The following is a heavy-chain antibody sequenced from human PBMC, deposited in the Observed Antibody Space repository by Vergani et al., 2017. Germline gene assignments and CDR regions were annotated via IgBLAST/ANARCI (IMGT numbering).Heavy chain of an antibody. CDR1: GGSISSYY. CDR2: IYYSGST. Sequence: QVQLQESGPGLVKPSETLSLTCTVSGGSISSYYWSWIRPPPGKGLEWIGYIYYSGSTNYNPSLKSRVTISVDTSKNQFSLKLSSVTAADTAVYYCARAWKHSTRFDYWDQGTLITVSS. V-gene: IGHV4-59*01. J-gene: IGHJ4*02. D-gene: IGHD2-21*01. CDR3: ARAWKHSTRFDY.